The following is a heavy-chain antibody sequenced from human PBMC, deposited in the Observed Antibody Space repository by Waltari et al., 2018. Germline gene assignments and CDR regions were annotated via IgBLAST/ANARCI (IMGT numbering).Heavy chain of an antibody. V-gene: IGHV4-39*07. CDR3: AATPGIAAAGRHY. Sequence: QLQLQESGPGLVKPSETLSLTCTVSGGSISSSSYYWGWIRQPPGKGLEWIGSIYYSGSTYDNPSLKSRVTISVDTSKNQFSLKLSSVTAADTAVYYCAATPGIAAAGRHYWGQGTLVTVSS. CDR1: GGSISSSSYY. D-gene: IGHD6-13*01. J-gene: IGHJ4*02. CDR2: IYYSGST.